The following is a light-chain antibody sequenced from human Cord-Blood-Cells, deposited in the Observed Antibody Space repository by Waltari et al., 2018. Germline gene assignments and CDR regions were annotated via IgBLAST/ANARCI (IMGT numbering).Light chain of an antibody. Sequence: DIQITQSPSSLSASVGDRVTITCQASQDISNYLNWYQQKPGKAPKLLIYDASNLETGVQPRFSGSGSGTDFTFTSSCREPEDIATYYCQQYDKLPITCGGGTKVEIK. CDR2: DAS. CDR3: QQYDKLPIT. CDR1: QDISNY. J-gene: IGKJ4*01. V-gene: IGKV1-33*01.